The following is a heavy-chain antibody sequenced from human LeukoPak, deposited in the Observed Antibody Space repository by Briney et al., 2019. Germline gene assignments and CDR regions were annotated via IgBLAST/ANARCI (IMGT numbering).Heavy chain of an antibody. J-gene: IGHJ6*03. CDR2: INHSGTT. V-gene: IGHV4-34*01. CDR3: ARDRVPNGAYYYYMDV. Sequence: SESLTLTWAGSGGAFSGYYWSWIRQPPGQGLEWIGVINHSGTTNYNPSLKSRVTISIDTSKNQFSLKLSSVTAADTAVYYCARDRVPNGAYYYYMDVWGKGTTVTVSS. CDR1: GGAFSGYY. D-gene: IGHD2-8*01.